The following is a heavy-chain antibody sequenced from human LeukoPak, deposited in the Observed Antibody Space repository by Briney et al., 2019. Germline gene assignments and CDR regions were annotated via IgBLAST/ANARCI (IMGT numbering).Heavy chain of an antibody. CDR1: GYSYTSYW. V-gene: IGHV5-51*01. J-gene: IGHJ4*02. Sequence: GESLKISCKSSGYSYTSYWIGWVRQMPGKGLEWMGIIYPGDSDARYSRSFQGQVTISADKSLRTAYLQWRSLKASDTGIYFCARLGGPHSPFDNWGQGTRVIVSS. CDR2: IYPGDSDA. CDR3: ARLGGPHSPFDN. D-gene: IGHD2-15*01.